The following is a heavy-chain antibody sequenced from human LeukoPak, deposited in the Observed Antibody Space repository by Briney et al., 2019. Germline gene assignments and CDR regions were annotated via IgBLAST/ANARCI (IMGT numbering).Heavy chain of an antibody. D-gene: IGHD4-17*01. CDR2: MYHSGST. J-gene: IGHJ4*02. CDR3: ARAEDYGDLDY. V-gene: IGHV4-59*12. Sequence: PSETLSLTCTVSGGSISSYYWSWIRQPPGKGLEWIGEMYHSGSTNYNPSLKSRVTISVDKSKNQFSPKLSSVTAADTAVYYCARAEDYGDLDYWGQGTLVTVSS. CDR1: GGSISSYY.